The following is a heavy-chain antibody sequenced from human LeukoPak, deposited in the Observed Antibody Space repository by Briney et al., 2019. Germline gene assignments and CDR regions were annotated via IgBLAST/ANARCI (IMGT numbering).Heavy chain of an antibody. D-gene: IGHD2-2*01. J-gene: IGHJ5*02. CDR2: IIPIFGTA. V-gene: IGHV1-69*13. Sequence: SVKVSCEASGGTFSSYAISWVRQAPGQGLEWMGGIIPIFGTANYAQKFQGRVTITADESTSTAYMELSSLRSEDTAVYYCARDVIVVVPAALNWFDPWGQGTLVTVSS. CDR1: GGTFSSYA. CDR3: ARDVIVVVPAALNWFDP.